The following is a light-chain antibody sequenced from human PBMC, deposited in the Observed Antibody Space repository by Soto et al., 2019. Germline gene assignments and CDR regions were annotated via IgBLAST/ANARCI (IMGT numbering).Light chain of an antibody. CDR1: QGISSW. CDR3: QQYQSYWT. Sequence: DIQMTHSPSSLSSSLLDIVTITFRASQGISSWLAWYQQKPGKVPNLLIYDASSLESGVPSRFSGSGSGTEFTLTITSLQTDDFATYYCQQYQSYWTFGQGTKVDIK. J-gene: IGKJ1*01. CDR2: DAS. V-gene: IGKV1-5*01.